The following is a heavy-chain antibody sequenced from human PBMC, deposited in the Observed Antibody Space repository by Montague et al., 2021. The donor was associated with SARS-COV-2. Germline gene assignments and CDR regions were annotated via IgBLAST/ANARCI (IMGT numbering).Heavy chain of an antibody. Sequence: SETRSLTCTVSGGSISSSSYYWGWIRQPPGKGLEWIGSIYYSGSTYYNPSLKSRVTISVDTSKNQFSLKLSSVTAADTAVYYCARVRYYGSGTSLGMDVWGQGTPVTVSS. CDR1: GGSISSSSYY. CDR3: ARVRYYGSGTSLGMDV. J-gene: IGHJ6*02. CDR2: IYYSGST. D-gene: IGHD3-10*01. V-gene: IGHV4-39*01.